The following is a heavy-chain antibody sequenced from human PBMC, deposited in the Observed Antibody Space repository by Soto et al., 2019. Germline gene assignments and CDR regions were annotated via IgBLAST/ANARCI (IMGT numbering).Heavy chain of an antibody. Sequence: GESLNIYCKTSGYTFHRYWIAWVRQMPGKGLEGMGIIYPDDSDTRYSPSFQGQDTISVDKSISTACSQGNSLKASDTAIYYWARRRKKFTRSLWFDPWGQGTLVTVSS. CDR2: IYPDDSDT. CDR1: GYTFHRYW. D-gene: IGHD2-2*01. J-gene: IGHJ5*02. CDR3: ARRRKKFTRSLWFDP. V-gene: IGHV5-51*01.